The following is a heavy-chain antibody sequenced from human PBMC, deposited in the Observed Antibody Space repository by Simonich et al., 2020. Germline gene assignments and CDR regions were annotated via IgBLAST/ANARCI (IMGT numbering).Heavy chain of an antibody. J-gene: IGHJ4*02. CDR3: ARDHLDSGSYYFDY. D-gene: IGHD1-26*01. CDR2: ISYDGQNK. Sequence: QVQLVESGGGVVQPGRSLRLSCAASGFTFSSYAMHWVRQAPWKGLEGVAGISYDGQNKYYADSVKGRFTIARDNSKNTLYLQMNSLRAEDTAVYYCARDHLDSGSYYFDYWGQGTLVTVSS. V-gene: IGHV3-30*07. CDR1: GFTFSSYA.